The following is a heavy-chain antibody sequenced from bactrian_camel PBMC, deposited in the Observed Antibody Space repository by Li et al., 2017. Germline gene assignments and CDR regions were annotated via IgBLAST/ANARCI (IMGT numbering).Heavy chain of an antibody. D-gene: IGHD1*01. Sequence: HVQLVESGGGSVQPGGSLSLSCVASSSISGNKCVAWFRQALGKEREGVAAIDTTDGSTTYADSVKGRFTISRDNAKKNLYLQMNMMKPEDTAMYYCAADAAWHCTGCCNYWGKGTQVTVS. CDR3: AADAAWHCTGCCNY. V-gene: IGHV3S54*01. CDR2: IDTTDGST. J-gene: IGHJ4*01. CDR1: SSISGNKC.